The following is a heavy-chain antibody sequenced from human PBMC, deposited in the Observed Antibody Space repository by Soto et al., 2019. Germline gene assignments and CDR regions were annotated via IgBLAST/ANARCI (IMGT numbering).Heavy chain of an antibody. Sequence: PSETLSLTCTVSGGSISSSSYYWSWIRQPPGKGLEWIGYIYYSGSTNYNPSLKSRVTISVDTSKNQFSLKLSSVTAADTAVYYCARPGRTMVRDYYMDVWGKGTTVTVSS. CDR3: ARPGRTMVRDYYMDV. V-gene: IGHV4-61*05. CDR2: IYYSGST. CDR1: GGSISSSSYY. D-gene: IGHD3-10*01. J-gene: IGHJ6*03.